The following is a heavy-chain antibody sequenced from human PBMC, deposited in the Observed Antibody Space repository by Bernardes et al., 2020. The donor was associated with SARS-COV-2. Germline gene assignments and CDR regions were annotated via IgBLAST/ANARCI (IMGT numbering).Heavy chain of an antibody. V-gene: IGHV3-74*01. Sequence: GSLRLSCAASGFTFRSYWMHWVRHLPGKGLVWVSRINSDGRITVYAGSVKGRFTISRDNAKNTLYLQMNSLRVEDTAVYYCARGGYSSGHSDNNWFDPWGQGTLVTVSS. CDR3: ARGGYSSGHSDNNWFDP. CDR1: GFTFRSYW. J-gene: IGHJ5*02. CDR2: INSDGRIT. D-gene: IGHD6-19*01.